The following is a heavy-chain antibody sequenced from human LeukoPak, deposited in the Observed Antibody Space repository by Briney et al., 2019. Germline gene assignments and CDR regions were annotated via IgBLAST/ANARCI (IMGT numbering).Heavy chain of an antibody. Sequence: GGSLRLSCAASGFTFSSYSMNWVRQAPGKGLEWVSSISSSSSYIYYADSVKGRFTISRDNAKNSLYLQMNSLRAEDTAVYYCARASGCSSTSCYFDYWGQGTLSPSPQ. CDR1: GFTFSSYS. J-gene: IGHJ4*02. CDR2: ISSSSSYI. CDR3: ARASGCSSTSCYFDY. V-gene: IGHV3-21*01. D-gene: IGHD2-2*01.